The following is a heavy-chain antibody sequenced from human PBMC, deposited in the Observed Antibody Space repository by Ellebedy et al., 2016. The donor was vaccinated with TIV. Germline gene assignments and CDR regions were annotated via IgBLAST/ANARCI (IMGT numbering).Heavy chain of an antibody. J-gene: IGHJ4*02. CDR3: ATSTDYYDSSGYYY. V-gene: IGHV5-10-1*01. D-gene: IGHD3-22*01. CDR1: GYSFTSYW. Sequence: GESLKISCKGSGYSFTSYWISWVRQMPGKGLEWMGRIDPSDSYTNYSPSFQGHVTISADKSISTAYLQWSSLKASDTAMYYFATSTDYYDSSGYYYWGQGTLVTVSS. CDR2: IDPSDSYT.